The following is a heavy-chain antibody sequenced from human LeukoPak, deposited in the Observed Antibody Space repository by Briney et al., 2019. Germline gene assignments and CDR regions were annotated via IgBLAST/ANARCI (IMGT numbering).Heavy chain of an antibody. V-gene: IGHV4-59*04. CDR3: ASGYSTTLDF. J-gene: IGHJ4*02. Sequence: PSETLSLTCNVSGVSISRYYWAWIRQAPGMGLESIGKIHNGGNAYYTPSLKSRVTLSMDASRNQVSLRLSSVTAADTAVYYCASGYSTTLDFWGQGTLVTVSS. CDR1: GVSISRYY. CDR2: IHNGGNA. D-gene: IGHD6-13*01.